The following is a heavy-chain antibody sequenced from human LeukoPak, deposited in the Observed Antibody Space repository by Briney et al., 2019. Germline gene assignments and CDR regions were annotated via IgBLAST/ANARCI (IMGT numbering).Heavy chain of an antibody. CDR3: AINSGSFDN. CDR2: IYYSGTT. Sequence: SETLSLTCAVYGGSFSGYYWSWIRQPPGKGLEWIGYIYYSGTTYYNPSLKSRVSISLDTSKNQFSLNLTSVTAADTAVYYCAINSGSFDNWGQGSLVTVSS. J-gene: IGHJ4*02. V-gene: IGHV4-34*11. D-gene: IGHD3-10*01. CDR1: GGSFSGYY.